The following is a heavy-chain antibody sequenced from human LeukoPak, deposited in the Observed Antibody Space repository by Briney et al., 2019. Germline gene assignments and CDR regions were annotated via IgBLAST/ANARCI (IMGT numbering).Heavy chain of an antibody. J-gene: IGHJ4*02. D-gene: IGHD3-9*01. CDR2: ISDYNGNT. CDR3: ARMILLLGDVLTVPPRGFDY. V-gene: IGHV1-18*01. CDR1: GYTFTTYG. Sequence: ASVKVSCKASGYTFTTYGISWVRQAPGKGLEWLGRISDYNGNTNYAQKLQGRVTMTTDTSTSTAYMELRSLRSDDTAVYYCARMILLLGDVLTVPPRGFDYWGQGTLVTVSS.